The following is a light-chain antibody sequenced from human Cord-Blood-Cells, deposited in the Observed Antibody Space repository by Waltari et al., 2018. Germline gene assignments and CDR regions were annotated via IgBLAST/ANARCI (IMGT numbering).Light chain of an antibody. CDR2: EVS. V-gene: IGLV2-8*01. CDR3: SSYAGSNNYV. CDR1: STDVGGYNY. J-gene: IGLJ1*01. Sequence: QSALTQTPSASGSPGQSVTISCPGTSTDVGGYNYVSWSQQHPGNAPKLMIYEVSKRPSGVPDRFSGSKSGNTASLTVSGLQAEDEADYYCSSYAGSNNYVFGTGTKVTVL.